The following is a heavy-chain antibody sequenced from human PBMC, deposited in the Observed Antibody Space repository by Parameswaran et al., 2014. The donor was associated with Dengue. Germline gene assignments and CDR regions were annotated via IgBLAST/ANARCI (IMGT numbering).Heavy chain of an antibody. Sequence: RWIRQPPGKGLEWIGYIYYSGSTNYNPSLKSRVTISVDTSKNQFSLKLSSVTAADTAVYYCATHAATYYDFWSGYYNHGMDVWGQGTTVTVSS. D-gene: IGHD3-3*01. J-gene: IGHJ6*02. V-gene: IGHV4-59*01. CDR2: IYYSGST. CDR3: ATHAATYYDFWSGYYNHGMDV.